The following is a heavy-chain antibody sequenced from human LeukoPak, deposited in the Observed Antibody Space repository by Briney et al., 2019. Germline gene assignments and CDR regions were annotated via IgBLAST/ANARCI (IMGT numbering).Heavy chain of an antibody. CDR3: ASRPDQHLLYYFDY. J-gene: IGHJ4*02. D-gene: IGHD2-15*01. CDR1: GYTFTGYY. Sequence: ASVRVSCKASGYTFTGYYMHWVRQAPGQGLEWMGWINPNSGGTKYAQKFQGRVTMTSDASISTAYMELSSLRSDDTAVYYCASRPDQHLLYYFDYWGQGALVTVSS. CDR2: INPNSGGT. V-gene: IGHV1-2*02.